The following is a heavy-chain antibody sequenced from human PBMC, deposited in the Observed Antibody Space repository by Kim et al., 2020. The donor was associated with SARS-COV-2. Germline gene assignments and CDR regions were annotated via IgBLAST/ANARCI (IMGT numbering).Heavy chain of an antibody. CDR1: GGSISSSNW. CDR2: IYHSGST. V-gene: IGHV4-4*02. J-gene: IGHJ6*02. D-gene: IGHD5-18*01. Sequence: SETLSLTCAVSGGSISSSNWWSWVRQPPGKGLEWIGEIYHSGSTNYNPSLKSRVTISVDKSKNQFSLKLSSVTAADTAVYYCARVGGVDTAMVRANYYYGMDVWGQGTTVTVSS. CDR3: ARVGGVDTAMVRANYYYGMDV.